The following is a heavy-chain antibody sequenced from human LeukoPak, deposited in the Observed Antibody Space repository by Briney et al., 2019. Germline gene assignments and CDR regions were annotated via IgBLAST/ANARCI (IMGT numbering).Heavy chain of an antibody. V-gene: IGHV3-7*01. Sequence: PVGSLRVSCAASGFTFSSYWKCLVRQAPEKGLWRVANIKQDGREKYYVDSVKGRFIISRDNPKNSLYLQMNSLRAEDTAVYYCARGHGYYYDSSGRTVYFDFWGQGTLVSVSS. J-gene: IGHJ4*02. CDR2: IKQDGREK. CDR1: GFTFSSYW. D-gene: IGHD3-22*01. CDR3: ARGHGYYYDSSGRTVYFDF.